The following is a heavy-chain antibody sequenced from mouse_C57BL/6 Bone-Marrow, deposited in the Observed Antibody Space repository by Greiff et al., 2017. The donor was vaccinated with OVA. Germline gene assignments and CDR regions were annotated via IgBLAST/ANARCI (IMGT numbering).Heavy chain of an antibody. Sequence: VQLQQSGPVLVKPGASVKMSCKASGYTFTDYYMNWVKQSHGKSLEWIGVINPYNGGTSYNQKFKGKATLTVDKSSSTAYMELNSLTSEDSAVYYCARDGNYVDYWGQGTTLTVSS. CDR1: GYTFTDYY. V-gene: IGHV1-19*01. CDR2: INPYNGGT. D-gene: IGHD2-1*01. J-gene: IGHJ2*01. CDR3: ARDGNYVDY.